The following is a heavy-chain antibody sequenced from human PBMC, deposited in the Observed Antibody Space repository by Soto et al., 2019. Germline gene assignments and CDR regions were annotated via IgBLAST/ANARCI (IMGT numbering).Heavy chain of an antibody. CDR2: VNPSGGST. CDR3: AREENCSDGICYSEYFQR. Sequence: ASVKVSCKASGYIFTAYSMHWVRQAPGQGLEWMGVVNPSGGSTNYAQKFQGRITMTRDTSTSTVYMDLSSLTSEDTAVYYCAREENCSDGICYSEYFQRWGQGTLVTVS. D-gene: IGHD2-15*01. CDR1: GYIFTAYS. J-gene: IGHJ1*01. V-gene: IGHV1-46*01.